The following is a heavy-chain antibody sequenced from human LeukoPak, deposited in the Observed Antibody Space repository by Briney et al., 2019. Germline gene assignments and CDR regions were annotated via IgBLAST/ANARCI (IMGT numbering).Heavy chain of an antibody. Sequence: GGSLKLSCAASGFTFSDYYMSWIRQAPGKGLEWVSYISSSGSTIYYADSVKGRFTISRDNAKNSLYLQMNSLRAEDTAVYYCARDSESGWSDYWGQGTLVTVSS. CDR1: GFTFSDYY. V-gene: IGHV3-11*04. CDR3: ARDSESGWSDY. D-gene: IGHD6-19*01. J-gene: IGHJ4*02. CDR2: ISSSGSTI.